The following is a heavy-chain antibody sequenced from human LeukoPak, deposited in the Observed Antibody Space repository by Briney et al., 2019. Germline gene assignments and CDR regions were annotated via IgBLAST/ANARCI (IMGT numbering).Heavy chain of an antibody. CDR1: EFTFSDYY. Sequence: GGSLRLSCAASEFTFSDYYMSWIRQAPGKGLEWVSYISYSGDTKYYADSVKGRFTVSRDNAKSSLYLQMNSLRAEDTAVYYCARDPAGLEEENWFDPWGQGTLVTVSS. D-gene: IGHD5-24*01. V-gene: IGHV3-11*01. CDR3: ARDPAGLEEENWFDP. J-gene: IGHJ5*02. CDR2: ISYSGDTK.